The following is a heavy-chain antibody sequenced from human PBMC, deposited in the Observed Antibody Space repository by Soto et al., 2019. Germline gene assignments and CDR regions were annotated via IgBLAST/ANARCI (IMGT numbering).Heavy chain of an antibody. Sequence: GGSLRLSCTTSGFTFGDNAMSWFRQAPGTGLEWVGFIRSKIYGGTTEYAASVKGRFTISRDDSESIAYLQMNSLKTEDTAVYFCARDLLRYDRSGYYASDYWGQGTLVTVSS. V-gene: IGHV3-49*03. D-gene: IGHD3-22*01. CDR1: GFTFGDNA. CDR3: ARDLLRYDRSGYYASDY. CDR2: IRSKIYGGTT. J-gene: IGHJ4*02.